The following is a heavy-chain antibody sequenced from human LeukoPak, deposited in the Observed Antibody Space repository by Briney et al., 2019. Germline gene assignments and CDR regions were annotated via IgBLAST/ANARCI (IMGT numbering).Heavy chain of an antibody. J-gene: IGHJ4*02. CDR1: GFTFSSYA. CDR3: AKDYSDCYNLFDY. D-gene: IGHD5-24*01. Sequence: SGGSLRLSCAASGFTFSSYAMSWVRQAPGKGLEWVSAISCSGGSTNYADSVKGRFTIYRDNSKNTLYLQRSGLRAEGTAVYYCAKDYSDCYNLFDYWGQGTLVTVSS. CDR2: ISCSGGST. V-gene: IGHV3-23*01.